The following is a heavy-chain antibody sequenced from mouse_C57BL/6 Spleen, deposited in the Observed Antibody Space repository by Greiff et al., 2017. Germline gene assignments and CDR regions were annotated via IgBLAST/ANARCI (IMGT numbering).Heavy chain of an antibody. CDR1: GFTFSSYG. CDR3: ARHDGSSYGYYFDY. V-gene: IGHV5-6*01. J-gene: IGHJ2*01. Sequence: VKLVESGGDLVKPGGSLKLSCAASGFTFSSYGMSWVRQTPDKRLEWVATISSGGSYTYYPDSVKGQFTISRDNAKNTLYLQMSSLKSEDTAMYYCARHDGSSYGYYFDYWGQGTTLTVSS. CDR2: ISSGGSYT. D-gene: IGHD1-1*01.